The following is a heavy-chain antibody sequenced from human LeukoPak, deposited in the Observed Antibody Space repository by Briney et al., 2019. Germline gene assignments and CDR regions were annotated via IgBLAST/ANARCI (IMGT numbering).Heavy chain of an antibody. Sequence: LGASVKVSCKASGYTFTSYGISWVRQAPGQGLEWMGWISAYNGNTNYAQKLQGRVTMTTDTSTSTAYMELRSLRSDDTAVYYCASTTIPDNYYYGMDVWGQGTTVTVSS. CDR1: GYTFTSYG. CDR3: ASTTIPDNYYYGMDV. CDR2: ISAYNGNT. D-gene: IGHD1-26*01. J-gene: IGHJ6*02. V-gene: IGHV1-18*01.